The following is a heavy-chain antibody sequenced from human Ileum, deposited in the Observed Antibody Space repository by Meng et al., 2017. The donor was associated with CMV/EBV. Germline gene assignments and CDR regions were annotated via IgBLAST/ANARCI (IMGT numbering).Heavy chain of an antibody. CDR3: ARSRREDWFDP. CDR1: GDSITTTTYD. Sequence: LQQQEAGPGLVKPSETLASACTVSGDSITTTTYDWGWLRQPPGKGLEWIASIYYSGTTYYNPSLKSRVTISVDTSKNQFSLKVYSVTAADTAIYYCARSRREDWFDPWGQGTLVTVSS. CDR2: IYYSGTT. D-gene: IGHD1-26*01. J-gene: IGHJ5*02. V-gene: IGHV4-39*07.